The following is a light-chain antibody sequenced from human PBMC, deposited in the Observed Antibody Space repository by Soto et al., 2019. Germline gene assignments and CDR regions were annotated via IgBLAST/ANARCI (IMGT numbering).Light chain of an antibody. Sequence: QPVLTQPASVSGSPGQAITISCTGTSSDVGGYNYVSWYQQYPGRVPKLLIYKVSNRPSGISNRFSGSKSGNTASLTISGLQAEEEADYFCTSPTPGSLYVFGSGTKLTVL. CDR2: KVS. J-gene: IGLJ1*01. CDR1: SSDVGGYNY. CDR3: TSPTPGSLYV. V-gene: IGLV2-14*01.